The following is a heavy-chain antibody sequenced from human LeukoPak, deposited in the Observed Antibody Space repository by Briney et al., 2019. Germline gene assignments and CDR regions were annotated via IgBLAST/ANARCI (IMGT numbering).Heavy chain of an antibody. D-gene: IGHD2-2*01. V-gene: IGHV3-23*01. Sequence: GGSLRLSCAGSGFTFSTYGMSCVRQAPGKGLERVSGISTSGSTYYADPVKGRFTISRDNSKNTLYLQMNSLRAEDTAVYYCARDGEYCTCTGCYYPFWGQGTLVTVSS. J-gene: IGHJ4*02. CDR3: ARDGEYCTCTGCYYPF. CDR1: GFTFSTYG. CDR2: ISTSGST.